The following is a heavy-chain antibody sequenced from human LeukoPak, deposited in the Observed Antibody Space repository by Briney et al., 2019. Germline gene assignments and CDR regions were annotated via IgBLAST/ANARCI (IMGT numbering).Heavy chain of an antibody. CDR3: ARVGDSSGYAVFDS. V-gene: IGHV4-34*01. D-gene: IGHD3-22*01. J-gene: IGHJ4*02. Sequence: SETLSLTCAVYGGSFSGYYWSWIRQPPGKGLEWIGEINHSGSTNYNPSLKSRVTISVDTSKNQFSLRLSSVTAADTAMYYCARVGDSSGYAVFDSWGQGTLVTVSS. CDR1: GGSFSGYY. CDR2: INHSGST.